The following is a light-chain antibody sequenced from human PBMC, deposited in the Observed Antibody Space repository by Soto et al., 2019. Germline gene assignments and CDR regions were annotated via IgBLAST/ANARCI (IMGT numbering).Light chain of an antibody. CDR1: QSVSSSY. CDR3: QQRGET. V-gene: IGKV3D-20*02. J-gene: IGKJ5*01. CDR2: GAS. Sequence: EIVLTQSPVTLSLSPGERATLSCRASQSVSSSYLAWYQQKPGQAPRLLIYGASTRATGIPARFSGSGSGTEFTLTISSLQSEDFAVYYCQQRGETFGPGTRLEIK.